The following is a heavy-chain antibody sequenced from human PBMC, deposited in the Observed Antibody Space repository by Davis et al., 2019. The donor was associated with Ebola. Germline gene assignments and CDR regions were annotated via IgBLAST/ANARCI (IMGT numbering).Heavy chain of an antibody. D-gene: IGHD3-10*01. V-gene: IGHV4-34*01. CDR1: GGSFSGYY. Sequence: SETLSLTCAVYGGSFSGYYWSWIRKPPGKGLEWIGEINHIGSTNFNLSLKSRVTISVDTSKNQFSLKLSSVTAADTAVYYCARRYGIWFRELLSGCRFDYWGQGTLVTVSS. CDR3: ARRYGIWFRELLSGCRFDY. CDR2: INHIGST. J-gene: IGHJ4*02.